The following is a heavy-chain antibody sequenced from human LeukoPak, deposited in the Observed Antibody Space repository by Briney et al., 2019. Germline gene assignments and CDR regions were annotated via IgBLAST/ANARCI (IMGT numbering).Heavy chain of an antibody. D-gene: IGHD2-2*01. J-gene: IGHJ4*02. V-gene: IGHV4-34*01. CDR3: ARRIVVVPAARRSHFDY. CDR2: INHSGST. Sequence: SETLSLTCTVSGGSISSYYWSWIRQPPGKGLEWIGEINHSGSTNYNPSLKSRVTISVDTSKNQFSLKLSSVTAADTAVYYCARRIVVVPAARRSHFDYWGQGTLVTVSS. CDR1: GGSISSYY.